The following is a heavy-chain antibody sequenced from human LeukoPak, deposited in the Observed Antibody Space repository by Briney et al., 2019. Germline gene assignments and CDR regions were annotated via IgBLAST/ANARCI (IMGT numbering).Heavy chain of an antibody. V-gene: IGHV3-49*03. CDR1: GFTFGDYA. CDR3: AIYDSSAYPY. J-gene: IGHJ4*02. Sequence: GGSLRLSCTASGFTFGDYAMSWFRQAPGKGLEWVGFIRSKAYGGTTEYAAFVKGRFTISRDNSKNTLYLQMGSLRTEDMAVYYCAIYDSSAYPYWGQGSLVTVSS. D-gene: IGHD3-22*01. CDR2: IRSKAYGGTT.